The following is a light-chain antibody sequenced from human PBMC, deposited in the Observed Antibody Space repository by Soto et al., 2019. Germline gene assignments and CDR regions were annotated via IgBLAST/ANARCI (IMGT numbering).Light chain of an antibody. CDR2: DAS. CDR3: QQYGSSQT. V-gene: IGKV3-15*01. CDR1: QSVRSN. Sequence: EIVMTQSPATLSVSPGERATLSCRARQSVRSNLAWYQQIPGQAPRLLIYDASTGATGIPARFSGSGSGTDFTLTISRLEPEDFAVYYCQQYGSSQTFGQGTKVDIK. J-gene: IGKJ1*01.